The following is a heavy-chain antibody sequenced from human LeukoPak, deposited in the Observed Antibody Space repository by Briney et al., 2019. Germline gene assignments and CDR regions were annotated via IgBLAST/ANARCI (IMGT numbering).Heavy chain of an antibody. J-gene: IGHJ4*02. CDR3: AGAHSSGYYPLDY. Sequence: SETLSLTCTVSGDSITSYYWSWIRQPPGKGLEWIGEINHSGSTNYNPSLKSRVTISVDTSKNQFSLKLSSVTAADTAVYYCAGAHSSGYYPLDYWGQGTLVTVSS. CDR2: INHSGST. V-gene: IGHV4-34*01. D-gene: IGHD3-22*01. CDR1: GDSITSYY.